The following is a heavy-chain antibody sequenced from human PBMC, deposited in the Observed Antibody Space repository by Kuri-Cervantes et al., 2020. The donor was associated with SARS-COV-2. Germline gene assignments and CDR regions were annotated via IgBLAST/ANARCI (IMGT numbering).Heavy chain of an antibody. V-gene: IGHV4-4*02. CDR2: IFHDGST. Sequence: GSLRLCCVVSGGAINTYNWWTWVRQPPGKGLQWIGEIFHDGSTKFNPSLSLKGRVTMSLDKSKNQFSLNLTSVTAADTAVYYCARESTYTFDIWGQGTLVTVSS. D-gene: IGHD2-2*02. J-gene: IGHJ3*02. CDR1: GGAINTYNW. CDR3: ARESTYTFDI.